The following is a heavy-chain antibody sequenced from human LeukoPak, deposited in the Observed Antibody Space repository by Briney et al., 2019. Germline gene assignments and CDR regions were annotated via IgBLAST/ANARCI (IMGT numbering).Heavy chain of an antibody. Sequence: GGSLRLSCAASGFTVSSYGRHWVRQAPGMGREGVAFIRYDGSNKYYADSVKGRFTISRDNSKNTLYLQMNSLRAEDTRVYLCENCGIAVVDSVYWREGTVDSVSS. CDR3: ENCGIAVVDSVY. V-gene: IGHV3-30*02. J-gene: IGHJ4*02. D-gene: IGHD6-13*01. CDR2: IRYDGSNK. CDR1: GFTVSSYG.